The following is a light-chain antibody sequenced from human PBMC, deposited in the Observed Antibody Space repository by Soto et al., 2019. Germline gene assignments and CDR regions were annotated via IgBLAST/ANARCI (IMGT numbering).Light chain of an antibody. V-gene: IGLV6-57*02. CDR1: SGSIASNY. CDR3: QSYDSSNLV. Sequence: NFMLTQPHSVSESPGKTVTISCTGSSGSIASNYVQWYQQRPGSGPTTVIYEDNQRPSGVPDRFSGSIDSSSNSASLTISGLKTEDEADYYCQSYDSSNLVFGGGTKLTVL. J-gene: IGLJ3*02. CDR2: EDN.